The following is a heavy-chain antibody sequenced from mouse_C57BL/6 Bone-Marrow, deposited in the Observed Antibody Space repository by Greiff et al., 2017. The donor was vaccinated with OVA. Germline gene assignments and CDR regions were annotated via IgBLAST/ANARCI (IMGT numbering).Heavy chain of an antibody. CDR1: GFTFSSYG. D-gene: IGHD1-1*02. J-gene: IGHJ3*01. Sequence: EVNVVESGGDLVKPGGSLKLSCAASGFTFSSYGMSWVRQTPDKRLEWVATISSGGSYTYYPDSVKGRFTISRDNAKNTLYLQMSSLKSEDTAMYYCASGTAWFAYWGQGALVTVSA. CDR2: ISSGGSYT. V-gene: IGHV5-6*01. CDR3: ASGTAWFAY.